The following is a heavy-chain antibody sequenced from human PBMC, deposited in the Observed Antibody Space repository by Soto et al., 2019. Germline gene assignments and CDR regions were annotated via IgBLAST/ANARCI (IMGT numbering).Heavy chain of an antibody. CDR2: INPNTGYT. CDR1: GYTFTSYD. D-gene: IGHD3-16*02. V-gene: IGHV1-8*01. J-gene: IGHJ4*02. Sequence: ASVKVSCKASGYTFTSYDINWVRQATGHGLEWMGWINPNTGYTDYVQKFQDRVTMTGNTSITTAYMELSSLRSEDTAVYYCVRGRVMITFGVVIVIDYWGQGSPVTVSS. CDR3: VRGRVMITFGVVIVIDY.